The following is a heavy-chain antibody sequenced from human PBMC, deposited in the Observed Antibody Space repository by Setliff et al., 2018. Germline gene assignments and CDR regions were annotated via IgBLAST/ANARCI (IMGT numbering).Heavy chain of an antibody. J-gene: IGHJ6*03. V-gene: IGHV4-59*12. Sequence: SETLSLTCAVYGGPFSSYYWSWIRQPPGEGLEWIGYIYYSGSTYYNPSLKSRVTISVDTSKNQFSLKLSSVIAADTAVYYCARDLYSSSSGGFYYYYYYMDVWGKGTTVTVSS. D-gene: IGHD6-6*01. CDR2: IYYSGST. CDR3: ARDLYSSSSGGFYYYYYYMDV. CDR1: GGPFSSYY.